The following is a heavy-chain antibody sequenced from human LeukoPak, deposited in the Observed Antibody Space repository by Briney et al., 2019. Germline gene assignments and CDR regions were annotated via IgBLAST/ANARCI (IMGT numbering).Heavy chain of an antibody. Sequence: PSETLSLTCTVSGGSISNYYWSWIRQPPGKGLEWIGHIYYSGTTNYNPSLKSRVTISVDMSKNQFSLKLSSVTAADTAVYYCARAGSYSGVVDYWGQGTLVTVSS. J-gene: IGHJ4*02. D-gene: IGHD1-26*01. CDR2: IYYSGTT. CDR1: GGSISNYY. CDR3: ARAGSYSGVVDY. V-gene: IGHV4-59*01.